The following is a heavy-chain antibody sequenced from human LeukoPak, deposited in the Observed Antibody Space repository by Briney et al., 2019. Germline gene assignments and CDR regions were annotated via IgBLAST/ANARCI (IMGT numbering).Heavy chain of an antibody. CDR3: ARFELHGASWFDH. CDR2: IYSGGST. J-gene: IGHJ5*02. Sequence: PGGSLRLSCAASGFTVSSNYISWVRQAPGKGLEWVSVIYSGGSTYYADSLKGRFTISRDNSKNTLYLQMNSVRAEDTAVYYCARFELHGASWFDHWGQGTLVTVSS. D-gene: IGHD1-7*01. CDR1: GFTVSSNY. V-gene: IGHV3-53*01.